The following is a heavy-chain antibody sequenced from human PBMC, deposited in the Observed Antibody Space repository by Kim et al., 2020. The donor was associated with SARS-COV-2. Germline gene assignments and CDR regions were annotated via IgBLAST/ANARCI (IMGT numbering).Heavy chain of an antibody. CDR3: AKAFQQQLVYDY. V-gene: IGHV3-30*18. CDR1: GFTFSSYG. D-gene: IGHD6-13*01. CDR2: ISYDGSNK. J-gene: IGHJ4*02. Sequence: GGSLRLSCAASGFTFSSYGMHWVRQAPGKGLEWVAVISYDGSNKYYADSVKGRFTISRDNSKNTLYLQMNSLRAEDTAVYYCAKAFQQQLVYDYWGQGTL.